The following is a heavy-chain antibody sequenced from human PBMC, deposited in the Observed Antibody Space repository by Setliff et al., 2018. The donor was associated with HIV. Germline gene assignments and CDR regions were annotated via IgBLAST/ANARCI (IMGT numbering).Heavy chain of an antibody. V-gene: IGHV3-72*01. D-gene: IGHD4-17*01. CDR1: GFSFSDYY. CDR2: ARNRANGYTQ. CDR3: ATTDYYYYYMDV. Sequence: GGSLRLSCAASGFSFSDYYMTWVRQAPGRGLEWVGRARNRANGYTQEYAASVKGRFTISRDDSKNMLYLQMNSLKTEDTAVYYCATTDYYYYYMDVWGKGTTVTVSS. J-gene: IGHJ6*03.